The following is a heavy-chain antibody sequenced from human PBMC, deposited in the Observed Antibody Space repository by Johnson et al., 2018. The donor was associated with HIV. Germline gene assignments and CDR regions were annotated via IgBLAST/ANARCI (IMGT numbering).Heavy chain of an antibody. Sequence: QVQLVESGGGVVQPGRSLRLSCAASGFSFSSYPMHWVRQAPGKGLEWVAVTTYDGTNKYYADSVKGRFTISRDNSKNTLNLQMNSLRPEDTAVYYCAKGMGLSIGELSDAFHFWGLGTVVTVSS. CDR3: AKGMGLSIGELSDAFHF. J-gene: IGHJ3*01. CDR1: GFSFSSYP. CDR2: TTYDGTNK. V-gene: IGHV3-30*04. D-gene: IGHD3-10*01.